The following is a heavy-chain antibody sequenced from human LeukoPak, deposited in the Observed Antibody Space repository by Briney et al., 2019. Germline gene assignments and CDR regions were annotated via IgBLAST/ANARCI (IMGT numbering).Heavy chain of an antibody. D-gene: IGHD6-19*01. Sequence: ASVTLSCNASGYTFTGYYKHWIRLAPAQGNGWMGWINPTSDGTKYAQKFQGRVTMTRDTSISTAYMELSRLRSDDTDVYYCARSQWLIDASIDYWGQGTLVTVSS. J-gene: IGHJ4*02. CDR2: INPTSDGT. CDR3: ARSQWLIDASIDY. CDR1: GYTFTGYY. V-gene: IGHV1-2*02.